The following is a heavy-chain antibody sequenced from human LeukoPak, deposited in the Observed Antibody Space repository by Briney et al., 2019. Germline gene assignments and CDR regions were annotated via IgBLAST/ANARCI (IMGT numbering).Heavy chain of an antibody. CDR2: ILASGAT. CDR1: GGSFTSYY. D-gene: IGHD3-22*01. CDR3: ARAGRDTNSLFSRHSSALTY. V-gene: IGHV4-34*12. Sequence: SETLSLTCAVYGGSFTSYYWNWVRQPPGKGLEWIGEILASGATNYHPSLKSRVTISVDSSKNQFSLNLRSVAAADTAVYYCARAGRDTNSLFSRHSSALTYWGQGTLVSVS. J-gene: IGHJ4*02.